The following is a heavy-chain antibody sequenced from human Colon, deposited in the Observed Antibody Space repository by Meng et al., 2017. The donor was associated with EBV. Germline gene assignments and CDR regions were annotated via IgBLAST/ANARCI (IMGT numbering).Heavy chain of an antibody. CDR2: VSHPGSA. V-gene: IGHV4-34*01. D-gene: IGHD2-2*01. CDR3: ARQNCSLTSCSFGGWFDL. CDR1: GGSFSGYV. J-gene: IGHJ5*02. Sequence: VLLQQLGRGLLKPSETPSPTCTVNGGSFSGYVWSWVRQPPGKGMEWIGEVSHPGSANYNPSLQRRVTISVDTSKQHFSLKLSSVTAADTAVYYCARQNCSLTSCSFGGWFDLWGQGTLVTVSS.